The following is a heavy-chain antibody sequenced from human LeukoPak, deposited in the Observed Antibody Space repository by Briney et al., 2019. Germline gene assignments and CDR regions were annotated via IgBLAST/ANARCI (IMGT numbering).Heavy chain of an antibody. D-gene: IGHD1-26*01. V-gene: IGHV3-23*01. CDR2: IGGRDGST. Sequence: PGGSLRLSCAASGFTFSSYGMSWVRQAPGKGLEWVSAIGGRDGSTYYADSVKGRFTISRDNSKNTLYLQMNSLTDEDTAVYYCAKKWGVGTTTLDYFDYWGQGTLVTVSS. CDR1: GFTFSSYG. CDR3: AKKWGVGTTTLDYFDY. J-gene: IGHJ4*02.